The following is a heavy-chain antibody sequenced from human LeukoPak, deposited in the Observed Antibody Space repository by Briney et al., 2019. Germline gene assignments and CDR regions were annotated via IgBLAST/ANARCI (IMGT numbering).Heavy chain of an antibody. CDR3: ARLEGSGWLYYGMDV. CDR1: GGSISSSSYY. CDR2: IYYSGST. Sequence: PSETLSLTCTVSGGSISSSSYYWGWIRQPPGKGLEWIGSIYYSGSTYYNPSLKSRVTISVDTSKNQFSLKLSSVTAADTAVYYCARLEGSGWLYYGMDVWGERATVTVSS. V-gene: IGHV4-39*01. D-gene: IGHD6-19*01. J-gene: IGHJ6*01.